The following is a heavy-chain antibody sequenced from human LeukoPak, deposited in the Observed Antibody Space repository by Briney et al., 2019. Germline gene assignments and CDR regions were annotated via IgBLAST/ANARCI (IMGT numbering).Heavy chain of an antibody. CDR1: GYAFTGYY. CDR3: AREYGKWPPDAFDI. J-gene: IGHJ3*02. CDR2: INPNSGGT. D-gene: IGHD3-10*01. Sequence: GVSVKVSCKASGYAFTGYYMHWVRQAPGQGLEWLGWINPNSGGTNYAQKFQGRVTMTRDTSISTAYMELSRLRSDDTAVYYCAREYGKWPPDAFDIWGQGTMVTVSS. V-gene: IGHV1-2*02.